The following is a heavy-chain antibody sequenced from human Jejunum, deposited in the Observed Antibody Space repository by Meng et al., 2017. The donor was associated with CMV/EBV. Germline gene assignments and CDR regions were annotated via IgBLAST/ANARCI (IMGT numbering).Heavy chain of an antibody. CDR1: GFTFSSYA. CDR3: VKDHKD. Sequence: EVQLLESGGDLVQPGGSLRLSCVGSGFTFSSYALSWVRQAPGKGLEWVSTVSGSSITTCYADSVKGRFTISRDNYNDILSLEMNSLRAEDTALYYCVKDHKDWGHGTLVTVSS. J-gene: IGHJ4*01. CDR2: VSGSSITT. V-gene: IGHV3-23*01.